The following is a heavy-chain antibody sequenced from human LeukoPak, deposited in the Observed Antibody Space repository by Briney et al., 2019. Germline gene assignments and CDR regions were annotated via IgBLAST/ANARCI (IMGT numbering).Heavy chain of an antibody. CDR2: ISSNGGST. CDR1: GFTFSSYA. Sequence: LPGGSLSLSCSASGFTFSSYAMHWVRQAPGKGLEYVSAISSNGGSTYYADSVKGRFTISRDNSKNTLYLQMSSLRAEDTAVYYCVKDFKNTILRGVIFDYWGQGTLVTVSS. D-gene: IGHD3-10*01. CDR3: VKDFKNTILRGVIFDY. V-gene: IGHV3-64D*06. J-gene: IGHJ4*02.